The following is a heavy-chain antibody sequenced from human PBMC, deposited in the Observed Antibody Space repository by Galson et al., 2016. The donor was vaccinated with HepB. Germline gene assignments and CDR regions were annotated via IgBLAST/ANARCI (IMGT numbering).Heavy chain of an antibody. CDR3: AKDGRIYCSSASCHDHFHY. Sequence: SLRLSCAASGFTFSSYGMHWVRQAPGKGLEWAAFISYDGSNKKYADSVKGRFTISRDNSKKTLYLQMNSLRAEDTAVYYCAKDGRIYCSSASCHDHFHYWGQGTRVTVSS. CDR1: GFTFSSYG. D-gene: IGHD2-2*01. J-gene: IGHJ4*02. V-gene: IGHV3-30*18. CDR2: ISYDGSNK.